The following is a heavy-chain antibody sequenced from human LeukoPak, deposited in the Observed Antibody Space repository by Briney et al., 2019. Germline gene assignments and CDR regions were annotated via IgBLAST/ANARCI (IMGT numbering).Heavy chain of an antibody. CDR1: GGSISSSSYY. CDR3: ARGSRWMVRGRAVYYFDY. J-gene: IGHJ4*02. CDR2: IYYSGST. V-gene: IGHV4-39*07. Sequence: SETLSLTCTVSGGSISSSSYYWGWIRQPPGKGLEWIGSIYYSGSTYYNPSLKSRVTISVDTSKNQFSLKLSSVTAADTAVYYCARGSRWMVRGRAVYYFDYWGQGTLVTVSS. D-gene: IGHD3-10*01.